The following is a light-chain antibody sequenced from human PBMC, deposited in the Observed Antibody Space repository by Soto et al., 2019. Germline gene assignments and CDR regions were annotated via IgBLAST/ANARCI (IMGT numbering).Light chain of an antibody. CDR1: QSVSSSY. V-gene: IGKV1-39*01. CDR2: AAS. J-gene: IGKJ2*01. Sequence: TQSPGTLSLSPGERATLSCRASQSVSSSYLAWYQQKPGKAPKLLIYAASSLQSGVPSRFSGSGSGTDFTLTISSLQPEDFATYYCQQSYSTLETFGQGTKLEIK. CDR3: QQSYSTLET.